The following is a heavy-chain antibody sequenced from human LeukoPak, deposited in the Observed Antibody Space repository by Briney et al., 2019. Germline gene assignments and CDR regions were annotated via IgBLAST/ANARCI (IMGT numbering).Heavy chain of an antibody. J-gene: IGHJ6*03. V-gene: IGHV5-51*01. Sequence: GESLKISCKGAGYNFTDHWIAWVRQMPGKGLEWMGVINPGDSDTRYSPSFQGQVTISADKSISTAYLQWSSLKASDSAMYFCARHMGPTAPYPGYFYMDVWGKGTTVTISS. D-gene: IGHD3-9*01. CDR1: GYNFTDHW. CDR2: INPGDSDT. CDR3: ARHMGPTAPYPGYFYMDV.